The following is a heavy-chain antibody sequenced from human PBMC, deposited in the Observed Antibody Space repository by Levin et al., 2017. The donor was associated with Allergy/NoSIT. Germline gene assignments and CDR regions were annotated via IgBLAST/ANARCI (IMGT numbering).Heavy chain of an antibody. J-gene: IGHJ6*03. CDR1: GYSFTSYW. Sequence: PGGSLRLSCQGSGYSFTSYWIGWVRQMPGKGLEWMGIIYPGDSDTRYSPSFQGQVTISADQSISTPYLQWSSLKASDTAIYYCARRGTRDYDYYMDVWGKGTTVTVTS. CDR3: ARRGTRDYDYYMDV. CDR2: IYPGDSDT. V-gene: IGHV5-51*01. D-gene: IGHD1-1*01.